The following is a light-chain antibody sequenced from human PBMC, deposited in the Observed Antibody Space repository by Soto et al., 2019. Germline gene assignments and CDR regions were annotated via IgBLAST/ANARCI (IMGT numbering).Light chain of an antibody. J-gene: IGKJ4*01. CDR1: QNVVTS. CDR3: QQRRDWPIT. CDR2: DAS. Sequence: IVLTQSPATLSLSPGERATLSCRASQNVVTSLSWFQQKPGQVPRLLIYDASNRATGIPARFSGSGSGADFTLTIDSLELEDFAVYYCQQRRDWPITFGGGTKVQIK. V-gene: IGKV3-11*01.